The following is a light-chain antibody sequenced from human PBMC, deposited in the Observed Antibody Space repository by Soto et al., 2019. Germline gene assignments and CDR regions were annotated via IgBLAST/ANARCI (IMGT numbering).Light chain of an antibody. CDR3: QHYGSSLWT. CDR2: GAS. Sequence: EVVLTQSPGTLSLSPGERATLSCRASQSVSSSYLAWYQHKPGQAPRLLIYGASSSTTGIPDRFSGSGSGTDFTLTISRLEPEDFAVYYCQHYGSSLWTFGQGTKVEIK. V-gene: IGKV3-20*01. CDR1: QSVSSSY. J-gene: IGKJ1*01.